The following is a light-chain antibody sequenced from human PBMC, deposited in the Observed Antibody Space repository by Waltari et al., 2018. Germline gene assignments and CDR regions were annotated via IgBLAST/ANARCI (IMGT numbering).Light chain of an antibody. V-gene: IGLV2-14*01. Sequence: QSALTQPASVSGSLGPSLTISCTGTHSDIGAYDYVYWYQQPPGKAPKLILFDVSHRPSGISNRFAGSKSGDTASLTISGLQPEDEADYYCSSYSYITTLQIFGTGTRLTV. CDR2: DVS. CDR3: SSYSYITTLQI. CDR1: HSDIGAYDY. J-gene: IGLJ1*01.